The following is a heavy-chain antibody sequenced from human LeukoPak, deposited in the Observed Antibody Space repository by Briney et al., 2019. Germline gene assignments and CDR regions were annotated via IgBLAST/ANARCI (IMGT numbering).Heavy chain of an antibody. V-gene: IGHV4-34*01. Sequence: PSETLSLTCAVYGGSFSGYYWSWIRQPPGKGLEWIGEINHSGRTNYNPSLKSRVTISVDTSKNQFSLKLSSVTAADTAVYYCARDYQGGYGDKTVDYWGQGTLVTVSS. CDR1: GGSFSGYY. D-gene: IGHD5-18*01. CDR2: INHSGRT. J-gene: IGHJ4*02. CDR3: ARDYQGGYGDKTVDY.